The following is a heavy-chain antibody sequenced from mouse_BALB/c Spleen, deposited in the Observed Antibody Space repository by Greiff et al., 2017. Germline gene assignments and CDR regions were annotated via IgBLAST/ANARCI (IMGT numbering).Heavy chain of an antibody. CDR3: TREGSLRLRSAWFAY. V-gene: IGHV1-69*02. J-gene: IGHJ3*01. CDR1: GYTFTSYW. CDR2: IYPSDSYT. D-gene: IGHD1-2*01. Sequence: QVQLQQSGAELVRPGASVKLSCKASGYTFTSYWINWVKQRPGQGLEWIGNIYPSDSYTNYNQKFKDKATLTVDKSSSTAYMQLSSPTSEDSAVYYCTREGSLRLRSAWFAYWGQGTLVTVSA.